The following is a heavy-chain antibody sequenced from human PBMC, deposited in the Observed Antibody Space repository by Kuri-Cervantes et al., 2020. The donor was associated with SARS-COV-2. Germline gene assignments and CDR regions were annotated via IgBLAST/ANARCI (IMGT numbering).Heavy chain of an antibody. CDR2: INPNSGGT. CDR3: ARVRIVVVIDAFDI. D-gene: IGHD3-22*01. CDR1: GYTFTGYY. Sequence: ASVKVSCKASGYTFTGYYMHWVRQAPGQGREWMGWINPNSGGTNYAQKFQGRVTMTRDTSISTAYMELSRLRSDDTAVYYCARVRIVVVIDAFDIWGQGTMVTVSS. V-gene: IGHV1-2*02. J-gene: IGHJ3*02.